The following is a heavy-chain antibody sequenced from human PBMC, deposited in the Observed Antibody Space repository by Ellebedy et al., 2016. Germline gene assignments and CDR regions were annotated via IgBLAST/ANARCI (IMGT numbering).Heavy chain of an antibody. CDR3: SRGVTDQN. J-gene: IGHJ4*02. V-gene: IGHV4-34*01. CDR1: GGSFSGYS. Sequence: SETLSLTCAVYGGSFSGYSWSWIRQPPGKGLEWIGEINHSGSTNYNPSLRSRVTISVDTSKNQFSLKLSSVTAADTSVYYCSRGVTDQNWGQGILVTVSS. CDR2: INHSGST. D-gene: IGHD2-21*02.